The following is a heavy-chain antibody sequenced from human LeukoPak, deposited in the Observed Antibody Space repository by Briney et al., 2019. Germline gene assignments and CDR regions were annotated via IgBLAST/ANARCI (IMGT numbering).Heavy chain of an antibody. CDR1: GFTFSSYE. J-gene: IGHJ3*02. CDR3: RCIVGAGIFDI. V-gene: IGHV3-48*03. CDR2: ISSSGSTI. Sequence: GGSLRLSCAASGFTFSSYEMNWVRQAPGKGLEWVSYISSSGSTIYYADSVKGRFTISRDNAKNSLYLQMNSLRAEDTAVYYCRCIVGAGIFDIWGQGTMATVSS. D-gene: IGHD1-26*01.